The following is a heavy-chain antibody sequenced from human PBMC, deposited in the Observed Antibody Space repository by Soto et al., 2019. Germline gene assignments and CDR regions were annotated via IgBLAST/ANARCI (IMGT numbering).Heavy chain of an antibody. CDR1: GFTFSSYG. CDR3: ARDASIAAHYYGMDV. D-gene: IGHD6-6*01. CDR2: IWYDGSNK. V-gene: IGHV3-33*01. J-gene: IGHJ6*02. Sequence: GGSLRLSCAASGFTFSSYGMHWVRQAPGKGLEWVAVIWYDGSNKYYADSVKGRFTISRDNSKNTLYLQMNGLRAEDTAVYYCARDASIAAHYYGMDVWGQGTTVTVSS.